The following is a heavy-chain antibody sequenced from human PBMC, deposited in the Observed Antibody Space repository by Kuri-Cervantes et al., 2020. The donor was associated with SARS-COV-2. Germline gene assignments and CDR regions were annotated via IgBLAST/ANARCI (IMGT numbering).Heavy chain of an antibody. CDR3: ARGGYFDWLANLYYYYMDV. V-gene: IGHV1-2*02. D-gene: IGHD3-9*01. CDR2: INPNSGGT. J-gene: IGHJ6*03. Sequence: ASVKVSCKASRYTFTGYYMHWVRQAPGQGLEWMGWINPNSGGTNYAQKFQGRVTMTRDTSISTAYMELRSLRSDDTAVYYCARGGYFDWLANLYYYYMDVWGKGTTVTDSS. CDR1: RYTFTGYY.